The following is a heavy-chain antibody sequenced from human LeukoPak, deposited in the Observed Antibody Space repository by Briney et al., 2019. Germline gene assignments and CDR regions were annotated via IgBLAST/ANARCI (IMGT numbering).Heavy chain of an antibody. CDR2: IYYSGST. CDR3: ARHASPADYDFWTPISSGESWFDP. D-gene: IGHD3-3*01. J-gene: IGHJ5*02. V-gene: IGHV4-39*01. Sequence: SETLSLTXTVSGGSISSSSYHWGWIRQPPGKGLDWIGSIYYSGSTYYNPSLKSRVTISVDTSKNQFSLKLSSVTAADTAVYYCARHASPADYDFWTPISSGESWFDPWGQGTLVTVSS. CDR1: GGSISSSSYH.